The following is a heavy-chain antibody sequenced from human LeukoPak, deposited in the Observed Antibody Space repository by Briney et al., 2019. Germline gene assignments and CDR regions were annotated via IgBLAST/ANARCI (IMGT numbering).Heavy chain of an antibody. V-gene: IGHV3-23*01. Sequence: PGGSLRLSCAASGFTFSSYAMSWVRQAPGKGLEWVSAISGSGGSTYYADSVKGRFTISRDNSKNTLYLQMNSLRAEDTAVYYCARDRSYCSGGSCYSDPSYYFDYWGQGTLVTVSS. CDR3: ARDRSYCSGGSCYSDPSYYFDY. CDR1: GFTFSSYA. CDR2: ISGSGGST. J-gene: IGHJ4*02. D-gene: IGHD2-15*01.